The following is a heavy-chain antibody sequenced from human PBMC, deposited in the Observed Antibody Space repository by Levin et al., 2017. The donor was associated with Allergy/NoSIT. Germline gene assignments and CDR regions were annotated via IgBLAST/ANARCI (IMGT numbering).Heavy chain of an antibody. V-gene: IGHV4-59*01. CDR3: ARITHEYDGSSAYDPGYYFDY. Sequence: SETLSLTCTVSGGSISNYYWSWIRQPPGMRLEWIGYIYYSGSTSYNPSLQRRVTISVDTSKNQFSLKLSSVTAADTAVYYCARITHEYDGSSAYDPGYYFDYWGQGALVTVSS. D-gene: IGHD3-22*01. CDR1: GGSISNYY. CDR2: IYYSGST. J-gene: IGHJ4*02.